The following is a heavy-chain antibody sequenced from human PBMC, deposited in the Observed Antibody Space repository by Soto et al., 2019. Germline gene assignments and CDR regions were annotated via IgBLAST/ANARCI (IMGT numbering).Heavy chain of an antibody. CDR2: ISAYNGNT. CDR1: GYTFTSYG. CDR3: ASGTRYCSSTSCYAGYMDV. Sequence: QVPLVQSGAEVKKPGASVKVSCKASGYTFTSYGISWVRQAPGQGLEWMGWISAYNGNTNYAQKLQGRVTMTTDTSTSTAYMELRSLRSDDTAVYYCASGTRYCSSTSCYAGYMDVWGKGTTVTVSS. J-gene: IGHJ6*03. V-gene: IGHV1-18*01. D-gene: IGHD2-2*01.